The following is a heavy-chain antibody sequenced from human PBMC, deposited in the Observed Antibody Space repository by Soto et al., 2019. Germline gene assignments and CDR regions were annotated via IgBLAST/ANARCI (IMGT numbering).Heavy chain of an antibody. V-gene: IGHV3-23*01. J-gene: IGHJ3*02. CDR3: AKAQYCSGGSCYGWGDAFDI. CDR2: ISDSSGRT. D-gene: IGHD2-15*01. Sequence: GGALRLSCAASIFTFRNYAMNWFRQAPVKVLEWVSAISDSSGRTYYADSVKGRFTVSRDNSKNTLYLQMNSLRAEDTAVYYCAKAQYCSGGSCYGWGDAFDIWGQGTMVTVSS. CDR1: IFTFRNYA.